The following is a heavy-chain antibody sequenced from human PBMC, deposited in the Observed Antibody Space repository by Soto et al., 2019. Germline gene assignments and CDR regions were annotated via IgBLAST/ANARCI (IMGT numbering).Heavy chain of an antibody. CDR3: ARGRGAAADYFDF. CDR1: GVTFSDYY. V-gene: IGHV3-11*05. CDR2: ISSSTSHT. J-gene: IGHJ4*02. D-gene: IGHD6-13*01. Sequence: QVQLVESGGGLVRPGGSLRLSCAVSGVTFSDYYMTWIRQAPGKGLEWVSYISSSTSHTNYADSVKGRFTISRDNAKNSLFLQMNSLRAVDTAVYYCARGRGAAADYFDFWGQGTLVTVSS.